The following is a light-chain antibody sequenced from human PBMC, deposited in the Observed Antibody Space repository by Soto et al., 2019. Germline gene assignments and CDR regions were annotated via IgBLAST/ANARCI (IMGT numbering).Light chain of an antibody. J-gene: IGLJ2*01. CDR1: SSDVGAYNY. CDR2: DVN. Sequence: QSALTQPASVSGSPGQSITISCTGTSSDVGAYNYVSWYQQHPGKAPKLMIYDVNIRPSGVSNRFSGSKSGNTASLTISGLHAEEEADYYCSSSTTSTPMKFGGGTKLTVL. CDR3: SSSTTSTPMK. V-gene: IGLV2-14*01.